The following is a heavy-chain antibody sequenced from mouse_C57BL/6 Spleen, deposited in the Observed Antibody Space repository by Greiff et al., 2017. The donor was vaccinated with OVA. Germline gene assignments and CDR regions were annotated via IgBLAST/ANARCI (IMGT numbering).Heavy chain of an antibody. CDR1: GYTFTDYE. CDR2: IDPETGGT. Sequence: VQVVESGAELVRPGASVTLSCKASGYTFTDYEMHWVKQTPVHGLEWIGAIDPETGGTAYNQKFKGKAILTADKSSSTAYMELRSLTSEDSAVYYCTRWGGNYENYFDYWGQGTTLTVSS. CDR3: TRWGGNYENYFDY. D-gene: IGHD2-1*01. V-gene: IGHV1-15*01. J-gene: IGHJ2*01.